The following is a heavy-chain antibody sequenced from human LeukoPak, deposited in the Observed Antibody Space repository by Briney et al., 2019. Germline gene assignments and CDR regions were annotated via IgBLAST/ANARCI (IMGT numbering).Heavy chain of an antibody. J-gene: IGHJ4*02. CDR2: IYYSGST. CDR1: GGSISSSSYY. V-gene: IGHV4-39*07. Sequence: SETLSLTCTVSGGSISSSSYYWGWIRQPPGKGLEWIGSIYYSGSTYYNPSLKSRVTMSVDTSKNQFSLKLSSVTAADTAVYYCARANTMVRGVRGEALYYFDYWGQGTLVTVSS. D-gene: IGHD3-10*01. CDR3: ARANTMVRGVRGEALYYFDY.